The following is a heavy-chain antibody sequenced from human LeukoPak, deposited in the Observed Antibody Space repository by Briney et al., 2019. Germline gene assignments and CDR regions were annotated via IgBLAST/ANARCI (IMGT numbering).Heavy chain of an antibody. Sequence: SGPTLVNPTQTLTLTCTFSGFSLSTRGVGVGWIRQPPGKALEWLALIYWNDDKRYTPSLKSRLTITKDTSKNQVVLTMTNMDPVDTATYYCAHRRSYYDSSGYYYVTPPSYYFDYWGQGTLVTVSS. CDR3: AHRRSYYDSSGYYYVTPPSYYFDY. CDR1: GFSLSTRGVG. D-gene: IGHD3-22*01. V-gene: IGHV2-5*01. J-gene: IGHJ4*02. CDR2: IYWNDDK.